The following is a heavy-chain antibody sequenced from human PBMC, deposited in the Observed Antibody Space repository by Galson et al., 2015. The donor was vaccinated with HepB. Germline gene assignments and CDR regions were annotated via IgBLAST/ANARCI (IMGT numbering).Heavy chain of an antibody. D-gene: IGHD1-7*01. CDR3: AREGISITGTTSGVDV. CDR2: TYYRSKWFN. CDR1: GDSVSSNSAA. V-gene: IGHV6-1*01. Sequence: CAISGDSVSSNSAAWNWIRRSPSRGLEWLGRTYYRSKWFNDYAVSVKGRITINPDTSKNQFSLQLNSVTPEDTALYYCAREGISITGTTSGVDVWGQGTTVTVSS. J-gene: IGHJ6*02.